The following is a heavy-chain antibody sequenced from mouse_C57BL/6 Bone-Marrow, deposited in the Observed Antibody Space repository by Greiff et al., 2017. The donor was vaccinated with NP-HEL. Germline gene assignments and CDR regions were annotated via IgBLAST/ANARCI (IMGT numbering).Heavy chain of an antibody. CDR2: IHPNSGST. Sequence: QVQLQQPGAELVKPGASVKLSCKASGYTFTSYWMHWVKQRPGQGLAWIGLIHPNSGSTNYNEKFKSKATLTVDTSSSPAYMQLSSLTSEDSAGYYCATRTGVAYWGQGTLVTVSA. V-gene: IGHV1-64*01. J-gene: IGHJ3*01. D-gene: IGHD4-1*01. CDR1: GYTFTSYW. CDR3: ATRTGVAY.